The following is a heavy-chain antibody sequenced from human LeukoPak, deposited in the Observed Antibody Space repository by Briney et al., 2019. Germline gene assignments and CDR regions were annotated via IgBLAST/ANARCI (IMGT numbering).Heavy chain of an antibody. Sequence: PSETLSLTCAVYGGSFSGYYWSWIRQPPGKGLEWIGEINRSGSTIYNPSLKSRVTISVDTSKKKLSLKLSSVTAADTAVYYCARHPLPRGSSWYYFDYWGQGTLVTVSS. V-gene: IGHV4-34*01. D-gene: IGHD6-13*01. CDR3: ARHPLPRGSSWYYFDY. CDR2: INRSGST. CDR1: GGSFSGYY. J-gene: IGHJ4*02.